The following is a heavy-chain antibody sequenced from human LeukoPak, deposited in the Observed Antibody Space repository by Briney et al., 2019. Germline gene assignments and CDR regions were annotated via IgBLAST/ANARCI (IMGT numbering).Heavy chain of an antibody. CDR2: FYYIGST. CDR3: ARSLSLSGNTNWFDP. Sequence: SETLSLTCTVSGGSISSSSSFWAWIRQPPGKGLPWIGSFYYIGSTYYNPSLKSRVTISVDTSKNQLSLKLNSVTAADTAVYYCARSLSLSGNTNWFDPWGQGTLVTVSS. CDR1: GGSISSSSSF. V-gene: IGHV4-39*01. J-gene: IGHJ5*02. D-gene: IGHD1-26*01.